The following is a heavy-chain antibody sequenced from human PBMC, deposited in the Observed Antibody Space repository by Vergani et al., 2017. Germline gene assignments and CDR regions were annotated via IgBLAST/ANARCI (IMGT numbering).Heavy chain of an antibody. D-gene: IGHD6-13*01. V-gene: IGHV3-49*04. CDR2: IRSKAYGGTT. CDR1: GVTFGDYA. J-gene: IGHJ4*02. Sequence: EVQLVESGGGLVQPGRSLRLSCTASGVTFGDYAMSWVRQAPGKGLEWVGFIRSKAYGGTTEYAASVKGRFTISRDDSKSIAYLQMNSLKTEDTAVYYCTRKAAAGTFYWGQGTLVTVSS. CDR3: TRKAAAGTFY.